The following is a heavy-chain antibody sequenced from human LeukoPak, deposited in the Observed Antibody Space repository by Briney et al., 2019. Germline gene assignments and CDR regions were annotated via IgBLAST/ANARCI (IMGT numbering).Heavy chain of an antibody. CDR1: GFTFNSYA. Sequence: PGGSLRLSCAASGFTFNSYAVHWVRQAPDKGLEWVAVISYDGSINFYSASVKGRFTISRDNSKNTLYLQMNSLRADDTALYFCARDRRYCSGGSCYFDYFFDYWGQGTLVTVSS. CDR3: ARDRRYCSGGSCYFDYFFDY. J-gene: IGHJ4*02. CDR2: ISYDGSIN. D-gene: IGHD2-15*01. V-gene: IGHV3-30*04.